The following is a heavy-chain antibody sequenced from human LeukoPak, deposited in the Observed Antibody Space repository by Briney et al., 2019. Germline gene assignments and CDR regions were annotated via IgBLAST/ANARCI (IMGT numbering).Heavy chain of an antibody. CDR1: GGSISSSSYY. V-gene: IGHV4-39*07. J-gene: IGHJ5*02. CDR3: ARDFRWIWSGGNWFDP. CDR2: IYYSGST. Sequence: PSETLSLTCTVPGGSISSSSYYWRWIRQPPGKGLEWIGSIYYSGSTYYNPSLKSRVTISVDTSKNQFSLKLSSVTAAVTAVYYCARDFRWIWSGGNWFDPWGQGTLVTVSS. D-gene: IGHD3-3*01.